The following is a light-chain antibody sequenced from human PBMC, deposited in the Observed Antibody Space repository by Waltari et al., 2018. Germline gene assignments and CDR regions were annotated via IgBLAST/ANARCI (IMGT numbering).Light chain of an antibody. CDR3: QQYGSSPST. CDR2: ATS. CDR1: ESVSSSY. J-gene: IGKJ5*01. Sequence: EIVLRQSPGTLSLSPGERATLSCRATESVSSSYLGLYQQKPGQAPRLLIYATSNRATGIPDRFSGSGSGTDFTLTISRLESEDFAVYYCQQYGSSPSTFGQGTRLEIK. V-gene: IGKV3-20*01.